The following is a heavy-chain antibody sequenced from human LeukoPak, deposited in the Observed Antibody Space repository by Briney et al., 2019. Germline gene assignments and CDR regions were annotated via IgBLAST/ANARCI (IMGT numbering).Heavy chain of an antibody. CDR1: GYTFTSYY. D-gene: IGHD5-24*01. CDR2: INPSGGST. V-gene: IGHV1-46*01. J-gene: IGHJ3*02. CDR3: AREVRDGLQLGAFDI. Sequence: ASVKVSCKASGYTFTSYYMHWVRQAPGQGLEWMGIINPSGGSTSYAQKFQGRVTMTRDTSTSTVYMELSSLRSEDTAVYYCAREVRDGLQLGAFDIWGQGTMVTVS.